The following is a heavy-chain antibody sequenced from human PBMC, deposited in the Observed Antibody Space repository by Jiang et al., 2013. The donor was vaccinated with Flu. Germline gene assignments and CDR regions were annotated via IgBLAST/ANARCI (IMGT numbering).Heavy chain of an antibody. CDR3: ARSEGGYCSGGSCSEHFDY. V-gene: IGHV4-61*01. D-gene: IGHD2-15*01. CDR2: IYYSGST. J-gene: IGHJ4*02. CDR1: GGSVSSGSYY. Sequence: SLTCTVSGGSVSSGSYYWSWIRQPPGKGLEWIGYIYYSGSTNYNPSLKSRVTISVDTSKNQFSLKLSSVTAADTAVYYCARSEGGYCSGGSCSEHFDYWGQGTLVTVSS.